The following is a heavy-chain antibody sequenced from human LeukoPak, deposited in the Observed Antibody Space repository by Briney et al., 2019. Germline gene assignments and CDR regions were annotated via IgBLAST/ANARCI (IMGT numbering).Heavy chain of an antibody. Sequence: SVKVSCKASGGTFSSYAISWVRQAPGQGLEWMGGVIPTFGTANYAQKFQGRVTITADKSTSTAYMELSSLRSEDTAVYYCARDDYGDYVYDYWGQGTLVTVSS. J-gene: IGHJ4*02. CDR3: ARDDYGDYVYDY. V-gene: IGHV1-69*06. D-gene: IGHD4-17*01. CDR2: VIPTFGTA. CDR1: GGTFSSYA.